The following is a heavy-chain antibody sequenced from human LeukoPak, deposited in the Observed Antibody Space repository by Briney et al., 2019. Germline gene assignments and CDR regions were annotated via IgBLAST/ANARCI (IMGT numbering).Heavy chain of an antibody. V-gene: IGHV1-2*02. CDR3: ARESGSGSWYRPFGY. Sequence: ASVKVSCKASGYTFTGYYMHWVRRAPGQGLEWMGWINPNSGGTNYAQKFQDRVTMTRDTSISTAYMELSRLRSDDTAVYYCARESGSGSWYRPFGYWGQGTLVTVSS. D-gene: IGHD6-13*01. J-gene: IGHJ4*02. CDR1: GYTFTGYY. CDR2: INPNSGGT.